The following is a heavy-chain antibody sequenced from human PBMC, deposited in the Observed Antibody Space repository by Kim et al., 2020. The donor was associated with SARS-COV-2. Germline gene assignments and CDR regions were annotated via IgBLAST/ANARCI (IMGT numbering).Heavy chain of an antibody. D-gene: IGHD5-18*01. J-gene: IGHJ6*04. CDR3: ARGIGSYGYRRMDV. Sequence: ADPVKGRFTISRDNSKNTLYRQMNSLRAEDTAVYYCARGIGSYGYRRMDVWGKGTTVTVSS. V-gene: IGHV3-33*01.